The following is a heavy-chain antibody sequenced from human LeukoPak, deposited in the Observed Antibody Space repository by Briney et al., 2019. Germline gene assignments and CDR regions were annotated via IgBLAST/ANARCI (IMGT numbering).Heavy chain of an antibody. CDR2: IWYDGSNK. D-gene: IGHD6-6*01. V-gene: IGHV3-33*01. J-gene: IGHJ4*02. Sequence: SGGSLRLSCAASGFTFSSYGMHWVRQAPGKGLEWVAVIWYDGSNKYYADSVKGRFTISRDNSKNTLYLQMNSLRAEDTAVYYCARDLIAARSGLDYWGQGTLVTVSS. CDR3: ARDLIAARSGLDY. CDR1: GFTFSSYG.